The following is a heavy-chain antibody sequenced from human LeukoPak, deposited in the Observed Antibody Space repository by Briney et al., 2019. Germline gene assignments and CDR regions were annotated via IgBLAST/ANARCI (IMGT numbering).Heavy chain of an antibody. J-gene: IGHJ4*02. CDR1: GFTFSSYA. CDR2: ISGSGGST. CDR3: AKVLRVVVVAATGFDY. D-gene: IGHD2-15*01. Sequence: HTGGSLRLSCAASGFTFSSYAMSWVRQAPGKGLEWVSAISGSGGSTYYADSVKGRFTISRDNSKNTPYLQMNSLRAEDTAVYYCAKVLRVVVVAATGFDYWGQGTLVTVSS. V-gene: IGHV3-23*01.